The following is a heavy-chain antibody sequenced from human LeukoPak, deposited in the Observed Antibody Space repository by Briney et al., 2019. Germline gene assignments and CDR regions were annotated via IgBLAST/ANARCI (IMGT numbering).Heavy chain of an antibody. J-gene: IGHJ4*02. CDR2: ISGSGGST. V-gene: IGHV3-23*01. CDR1: GFTFSSYA. D-gene: IGHD3-16*01. Sequence: GGSLRLSCAASGFTFSSYAMSWVRQPPGKGLEWVSAISGSGGSTYYAYSVKGRFTISGANSKNTLNLQMNSLRAETTAVNSCAKDHHLYPTPSFDYWGQGTLVTVSS. CDR3: AKDHHLYPTPSFDY.